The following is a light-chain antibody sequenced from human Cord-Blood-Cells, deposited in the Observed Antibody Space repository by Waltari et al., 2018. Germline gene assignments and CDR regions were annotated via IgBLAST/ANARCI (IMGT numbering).Light chain of an antibody. J-gene: IGKJ3*01. V-gene: IGKV1-33*01. Sequence: DIQMTQSPSSLSASVGDRVTITCQASQEISNYLNWYQQKPGKAPKLLIYDASNLETGVPSMFSGSGAGTDFTLTIRSLQPEDIATYYCQPYDNLPFGPGTKVDIK. CDR1: QEISNY. CDR2: DAS. CDR3: QPYDNLP.